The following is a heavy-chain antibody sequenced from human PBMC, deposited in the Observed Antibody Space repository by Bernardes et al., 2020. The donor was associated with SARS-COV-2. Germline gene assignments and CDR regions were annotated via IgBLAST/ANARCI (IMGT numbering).Heavy chain of an antibody. D-gene: IGHD5-12*01. CDR3: ARRVSGDGYYYFDY. J-gene: IGHJ4*02. CDR1: GFTFSSYW. V-gene: IGHV3-74*01. CDR2: INSDGSST. Sequence: GGSLRLSCAAAGFTFSSYWMHWVRQAPGKGLVWVSRINSDGSSTSYADSVKGRFTISRDNAKNTLYLQMNSLRAEDTAVYSCARRVSGDGYYYFDYWGQGTLVTVSS.